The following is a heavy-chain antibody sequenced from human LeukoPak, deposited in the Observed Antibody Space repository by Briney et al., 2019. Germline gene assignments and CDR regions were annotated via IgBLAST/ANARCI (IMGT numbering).Heavy chain of an antibody. CDR2: IWYDGSNK. J-gene: IGHJ6*02. Sequence: GGSLRLSCAASGFTFTSNGMHWVRQAPGKGLEWVAVIWYDGSNKYYADSVKGRFTISRDNAKNTLYLQMNSLRAEDTAVYYCASSLRGQYYGMDVWGQGTTVTVSS. V-gene: IGHV3-33*01. D-gene: IGHD4-17*01. CDR1: GFTFTSNG. CDR3: ASSLRGQYYGMDV.